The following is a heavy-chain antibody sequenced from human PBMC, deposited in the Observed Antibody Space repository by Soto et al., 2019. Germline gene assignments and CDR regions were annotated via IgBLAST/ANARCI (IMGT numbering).Heavy chain of an antibody. CDR3: AKGDIVVVPDALRHYYGMDV. Sequence: GGSLRLSCAASGFTFSSYAMSWVRQAPGKGLEWVSAISGSGGSTYYADSVKGRFTISRDNSKNTLYLQMNSLRAEDTAVYYCAKGDIVVVPDALRHYYGMDVWGQGTTVTVSS. V-gene: IGHV3-23*01. CDR2: ISGSGGST. D-gene: IGHD2-2*01. CDR1: GFTFSSYA. J-gene: IGHJ6*02.